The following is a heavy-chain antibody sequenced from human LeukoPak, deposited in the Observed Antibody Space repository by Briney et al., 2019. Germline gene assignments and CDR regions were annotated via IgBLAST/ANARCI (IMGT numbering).Heavy chain of an antibody. V-gene: IGHV4-39*07. Sequence: SETLSLTCTVSGDSISSTSYYWGWIRQPPGKGLEWIGSIYYSGSTYYNPSLKSRVTISVDTSKNQFSLKLSSVTAADTVVYYCAGESRVTMMTFDPWGQGTLVTVSS. D-gene: IGHD3-22*01. CDR3: AGESRVTMMTFDP. J-gene: IGHJ5*02. CDR1: GDSISSTSYY. CDR2: IYYSGST.